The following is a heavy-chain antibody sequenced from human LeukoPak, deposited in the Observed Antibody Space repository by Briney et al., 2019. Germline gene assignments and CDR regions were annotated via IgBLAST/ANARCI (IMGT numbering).Heavy chain of an antibody. CDR3: ARVVGSSSWIPRRGFDY. CDR2: IYYSGST. V-gene: IGHV4-39*07. J-gene: IGHJ4*02. Sequence: PSETLSLTCTVSGGSISSSSYYWGWIRQPPGKGLEWIGSIYYSGSTYYNPSLKSRVTISVDTSKNQFSLKLSSVTAADTAVYYCARVVGSSSWIPRRGFDYWGQGTLVTVSS. CDR1: GGSISSSSYY. D-gene: IGHD6-13*01.